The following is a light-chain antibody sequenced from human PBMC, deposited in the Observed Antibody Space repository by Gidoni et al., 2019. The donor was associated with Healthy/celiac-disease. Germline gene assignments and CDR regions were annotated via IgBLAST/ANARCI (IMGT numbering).Light chain of an antibody. V-gene: IGKV1-5*03. Sequence: DIQMTQSPSTLSASVGDRVTITCRASQSISSWLAWYQQKPGKAPKLLIYKASSLESGVPSRFSGSGSGTEFTLTISSLQPDDFATYYCQQYNSPIFTFGPXTKVDIK. J-gene: IGKJ3*01. CDR1: QSISSW. CDR3: QQYNSPIFT. CDR2: KAS.